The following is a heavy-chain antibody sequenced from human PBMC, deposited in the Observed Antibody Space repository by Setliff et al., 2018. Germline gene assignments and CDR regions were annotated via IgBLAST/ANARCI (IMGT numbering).Heavy chain of an antibody. Sequence: VSVKVSCKTSGFRFTNFGFSWVRQAPGQGLEWLGSISPYSVNTNYPQLLQDRVTMTIDTSATTVYMELKSLRSDDTAVYYCVRSAAPQVVLAADFDFWGQGTPVTVSS. CDR3: VRSAAPQVVLAADFDF. D-gene: IGHD2-2*01. J-gene: IGHJ4*02. V-gene: IGHV1-18*01. CDR1: GFRFTNFG. CDR2: ISPYSVNT.